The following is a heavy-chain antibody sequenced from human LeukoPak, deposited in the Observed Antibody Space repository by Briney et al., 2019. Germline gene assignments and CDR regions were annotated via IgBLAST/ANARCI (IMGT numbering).Heavy chain of an antibody. D-gene: IGHD1-26*01. J-gene: IGHJ4*02. CDR3: GRAVGGNVFDY. V-gene: IGHV3-21*01. CDR2: ISSSSSYK. Sequence: GGSLRLSCAASGFTFNSFSMNWVRQAPGKGLEWVSSISSSSSYKYYADSVKGRFTISRDNAKKSLYLQMNSLRAEDTAVYYCGRAVGGNVFDYWGQGTQVTVAS. CDR1: GFTFNSFS.